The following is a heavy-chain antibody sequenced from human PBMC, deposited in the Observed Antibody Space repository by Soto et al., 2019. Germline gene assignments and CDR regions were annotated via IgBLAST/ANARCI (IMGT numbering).Heavy chain of an antibody. CDR1: GGSISSGDW. CDR2: IYHSGST. D-gene: IGHD3-10*01. CDR3: ARNQDYYGSGSYQFDP. J-gene: IGHJ5*02. Sequence: PSETLSLTCAVSGGSISSGDWCWSWVRQSPGKGLEWIGEIYHSGSTNYNPSLKSRVTISVDKSKNQFSLKLSSVTAADTAVYYCARNQDYYGSGSYQFDPWGQGTLVTVSS. V-gene: IGHV4-4*02.